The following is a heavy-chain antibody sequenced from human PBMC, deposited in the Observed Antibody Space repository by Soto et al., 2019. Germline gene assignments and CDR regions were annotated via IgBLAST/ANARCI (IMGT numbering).Heavy chain of an antibody. Sequence: PSETLSLTCTVSGGSVGSYYWSWIRQPPGKGLEWIAYIYYSGSTNYNPSLKSRVTISLDTSKNQFSLKLSSVTAADTAIYYCARAPGGNWFDPWGQGTLVTVSS. CDR1: GGSVGSYY. CDR3: ARAPGGNWFDP. CDR2: IYYSGST. J-gene: IGHJ5*02. V-gene: IGHV4-59*02.